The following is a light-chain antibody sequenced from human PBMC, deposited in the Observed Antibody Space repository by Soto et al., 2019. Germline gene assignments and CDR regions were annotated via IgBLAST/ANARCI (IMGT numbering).Light chain of an antibody. CDR1: SSDVGGYKY. V-gene: IGLV2-14*01. CDR3: RSYTSTSPYV. J-gene: IGLJ1*01. Sequence: QSALTQPASVSGSPGQSITISCTGTSSDVGGYKYVSWYQQHPGKAPKLMIYEVSNRPSGVSNRFSGSKSGNTASLTISGLQAEDEADYYCRSYTSTSPYVFGTGTKVTVL. CDR2: EVS.